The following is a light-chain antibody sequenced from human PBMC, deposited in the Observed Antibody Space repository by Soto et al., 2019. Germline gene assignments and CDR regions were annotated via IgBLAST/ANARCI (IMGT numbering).Light chain of an antibody. V-gene: IGKV3-20*01. Sequence: EIVLTQSPGTLSLSPGEGATLSCRASQSISSNFLAWYQQKRGQAPRLLIYGASNRATGIPDRFSGSGSGTDFTLTITRLEPEDFAVYYCQQYGGSPRTFGQGTKVDI. CDR3: QQYGGSPRT. CDR1: QSISSNF. CDR2: GAS. J-gene: IGKJ1*01.